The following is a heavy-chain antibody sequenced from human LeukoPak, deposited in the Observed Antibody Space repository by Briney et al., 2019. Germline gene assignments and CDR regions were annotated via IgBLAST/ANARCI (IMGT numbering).Heavy chain of an antibody. D-gene: IGHD2-2*01. CDR2: IWYDGSNK. CDR3: ARVVVPAAIGSLDV. CDR1: GFTFSSYG. J-gene: IGHJ6*04. Sequence: GGSLRLSCAASGFTFSSYGMHWVRQAPGKGLEGVAVIWYDGSNKYYADSVKGRFTISRDNSKNTLYLQMNSLRAEDTAVYYCARVVVPAAIGSLDVWGKGTTVTVSS. V-gene: IGHV3-33*01.